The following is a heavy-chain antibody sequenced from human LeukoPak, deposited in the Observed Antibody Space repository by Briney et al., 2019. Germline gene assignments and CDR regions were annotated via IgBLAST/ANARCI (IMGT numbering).Heavy chain of an antibody. CDR2: IYTSGST. J-gene: IGHJ4*02. Sequence: SETLSLTCAVSGGSISSYYWNWIRQPAGKGLEWIGHIYTSGSTNYNSSLKSRVTMSVDTSKNQFSVKLNSVIAADTAMYYCARGVYLGNGYYFDYWGQGTLVTVSS. V-gene: IGHV4-4*07. CDR1: GGSISSYY. D-gene: IGHD2-8*01. CDR3: ARGVYLGNGYYFDY.